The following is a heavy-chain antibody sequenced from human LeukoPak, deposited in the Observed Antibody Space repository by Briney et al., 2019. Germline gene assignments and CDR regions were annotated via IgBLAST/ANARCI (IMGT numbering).Heavy chain of an antibody. CDR2: IYYSGST. D-gene: IGHD3-22*01. CDR1: GGSISSYY. Sequence: SETLSLTCTVSGGSISSYYWSWIRQPPGKGLEWIGYIYYSGSTNYNPSLKSRVTILVDTSKNQFSLKLSSVTAADTAVYYCAMSITMIIVIVKRPPTIDYWGQGTLVTVSS. V-gene: IGHV4-59*12. CDR3: AMSITMIIVIVKRPPTIDY. J-gene: IGHJ4*02.